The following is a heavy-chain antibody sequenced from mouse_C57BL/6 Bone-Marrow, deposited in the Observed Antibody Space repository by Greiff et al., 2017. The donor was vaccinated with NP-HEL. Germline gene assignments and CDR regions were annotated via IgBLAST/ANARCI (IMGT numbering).Heavy chain of an antibody. D-gene: IGHD1-1*01. J-gene: IGHJ4*01. Sequence: VQLQQPGAELVKPGASVKLSCKASGYTFTSYWMQWVKQRPGQGLEWIGEIDPSDSYTNYNQKFKGKATLTVDTSSSTAYMQLSSLTSEDSAVYYCASPVVADYAMDYWGQGTSVTVSS. CDR3: ASPVVADYAMDY. V-gene: IGHV1-50*01. CDR1: GYTFTSYW. CDR2: IDPSDSYT.